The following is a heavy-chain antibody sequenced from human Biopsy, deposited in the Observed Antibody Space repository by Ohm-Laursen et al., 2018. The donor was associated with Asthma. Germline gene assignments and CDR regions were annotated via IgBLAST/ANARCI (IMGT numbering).Heavy chain of an antibody. J-gene: IGHJ6*02. CDR3: ATGYSGSERIVYYYSGMEV. Sequence: SSVKVSCKASGDSFSNYAISWARQAPRQGLEWMGGLIPVLGTADYAQMFEGRVTITADESTSTAYMELSSLRSADTAVYYCATGYSGSERIVYYYSGMEVWGQGTTVTVSS. D-gene: IGHD5-12*01. V-gene: IGHV1-69*01. CDR2: LIPVLGTA. CDR1: GDSFSNYA.